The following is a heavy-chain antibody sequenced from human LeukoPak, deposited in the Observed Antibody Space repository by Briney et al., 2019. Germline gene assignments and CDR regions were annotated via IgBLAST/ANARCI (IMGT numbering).Heavy chain of an antibody. J-gene: IGHJ5*02. CDR2: IYKIGIT. Sequence: SETLSLTSTVSVASITSGSYSGSWVRQPAGKGLEWVVRIYKIGITNYNPSRNRPVSLSVDTSKNEFSRKLSSVTAADTAVYYCARGHSTSGSCSRWFDPWGQGTLVTVSS. D-gene: IGHD2-15*01. CDR3: ARGHSTSGSCSRWFDP. CDR1: VASITSGSYS. V-gene: IGHV4-61*02.